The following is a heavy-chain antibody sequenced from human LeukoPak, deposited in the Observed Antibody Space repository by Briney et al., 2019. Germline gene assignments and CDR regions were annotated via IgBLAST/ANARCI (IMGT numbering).Heavy chain of an antibody. V-gene: IGHV4-39*01. CDR1: GGSISSSSYY. Sequence: PSETLSLTCTVSGGSISSSSYYWGWIRQPPGKGLEWIGSIYYSGSTYYNPSLKSRVTISVDTSKNQFSLKLSSVTAADTAVYYCARRAGDCWGQGTLVTVSS. CDR2: IYYSGST. D-gene: IGHD4/OR15-4a*01. J-gene: IGHJ4*02. CDR3: ARRAGDC.